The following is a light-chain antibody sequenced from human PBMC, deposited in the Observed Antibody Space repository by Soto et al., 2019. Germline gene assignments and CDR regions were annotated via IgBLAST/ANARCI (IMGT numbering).Light chain of an antibody. Sequence: DIQITQSPSTLSASVGDRVTITCRASQSISSWLAWYQQKPGKAPKLLLYDASTLKSGVPSRFSGSGSGTEFTLTIRSLQPPDFATYYCQQDDSYRITFGQGTRLEIK. V-gene: IGKV1-5*01. CDR2: DAS. CDR1: QSISSW. CDR3: QQDDSYRIT. J-gene: IGKJ5*01.